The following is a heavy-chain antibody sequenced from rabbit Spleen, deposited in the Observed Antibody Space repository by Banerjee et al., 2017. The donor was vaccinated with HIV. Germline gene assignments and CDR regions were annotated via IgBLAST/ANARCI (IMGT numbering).Heavy chain of an antibody. Sequence: QSLEESGGGLVKPGGTLTLTCTVSGFSFSSNYYVCWVRQAPGKGLEWIACIYAGSSGSTYYASWAKGRFTISKTSSTTVTLQVTSLTAADTATYFCARDLVAVIGWNFNLWGQGTLVTVS. CDR1: GFSFSSNYY. CDR3: ARDLVAVIGWNFNL. D-gene: IGHD1-1*01. V-gene: IGHV1S40*01. J-gene: IGHJ4*01. CDR2: IYAGSSGST.